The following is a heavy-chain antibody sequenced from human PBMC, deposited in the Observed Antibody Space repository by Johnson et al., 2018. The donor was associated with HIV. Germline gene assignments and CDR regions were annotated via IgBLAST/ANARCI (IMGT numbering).Heavy chain of an antibody. J-gene: IGHJ3*02. CDR3: ARDGGRDAFDI. CDR1: GFTFSNAW. Sequence: VQLVESGGGLVKPGGSLRLSCAASGFTFSNAWMSWVRQAPGKGLEWVGRIKSKTDGGTTDYAAPVKGRFTISRDDSKNTLYLQMNSLRAEDTAVYYCARDGGRDAFDIWGQGTMVTVSS. V-gene: IGHV3-15*01. D-gene: IGHD2-15*01. CDR2: IKSKTDGGTT.